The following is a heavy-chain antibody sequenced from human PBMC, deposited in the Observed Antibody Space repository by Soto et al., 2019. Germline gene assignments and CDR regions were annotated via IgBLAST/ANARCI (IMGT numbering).Heavy chain of an antibody. CDR1: GFTFSNAW. CDR3: TTDFHFELTGDQIDAFDI. Sequence: GGSLRLSCAASGFTFSNAWMSWVRQAPGKGLEWVGRIKSKTDGGTTDYAAPVKGRFTISRDDSKNTLYLQMNSLKTEDTAVYYCTTDFHFELTGDQIDAFDIWGQGTMVTVSS. D-gene: IGHD7-27*01. V-gene: IGHV3-15*01. J-gene: IGHJ3*02. CDR2: IKSKTDGGTT.